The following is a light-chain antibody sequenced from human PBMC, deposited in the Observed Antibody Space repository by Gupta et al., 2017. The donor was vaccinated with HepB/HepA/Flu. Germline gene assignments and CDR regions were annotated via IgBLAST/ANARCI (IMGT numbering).Light chain of an antibody. Sequence: ENVLTQSPGTLSVSPGERATLSCRSSQSISSGYIAWYQQKPGQAPRLLISGASRRDTGIPDRFSGSGCGKDFTLTISRREEEDYAVYYCQHDGSIPPCIFGQGTKMEIK. CDR2: GAS. J-gene: IGKJ2*02. CDR1: QSISSGY. V-gene: IGKV3-20*01. CDR3: QHDGSIPPCI.